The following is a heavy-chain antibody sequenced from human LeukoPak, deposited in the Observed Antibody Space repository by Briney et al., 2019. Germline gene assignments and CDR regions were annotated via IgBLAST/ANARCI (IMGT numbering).Heavy chain of an antibody. CDR2: FDPEDGET. Sequence: ASVKVSCKVSGYTLTELSMHWVRQAPGKGLEWMGGFDPEDGETIYAQKFQGRVTMTEDTSTDTAYMELSSLRSEDTAVYYCATEGGPGLTYYYDSSGYPLDYWGQGTLVTVSS. V-gene: IGHV1-24*01. CDR3: ATEGGPGLTYYYDSSGYPLDY. J-gene: IGHJ4*02. D-gene: IGHD3-22*01. CDR1: GYTLTELS.